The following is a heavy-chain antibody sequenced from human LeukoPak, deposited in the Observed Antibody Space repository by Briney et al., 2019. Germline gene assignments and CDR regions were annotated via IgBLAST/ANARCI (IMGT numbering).Heavy chain of an antibody. CDR3: AKDARRTDGWYFFDY. V-gene: IGHV3-23*01. Sequence: GGSLRLSCAASGLAFSNLAMGWVRQAPGKGLEWVSVISDSGTITYYADSVKGRFTISRDNSKNTLFLQMNSLRAEDTAVYYCAKDARRTDGWYFFDYWGQGTLVTVSS. CDR2: ISDSGTIT. CDR1: GLAFSNLA. J-gene: IGHJ4*02. D-gene: IGHD6-19*01.